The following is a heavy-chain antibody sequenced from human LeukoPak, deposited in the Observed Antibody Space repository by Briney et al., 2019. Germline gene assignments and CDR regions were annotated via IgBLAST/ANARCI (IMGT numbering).Heavy chain of an antibody. CDR3: ARALKRGYYYDSSGYYLFGY. D-gene: IGHD3-22*01. V-gene: IGHV1-69*06. J-gene: IGHJ4*02. CDR1: GGTFSSYA. Sequence: ASVKVSCKASGGTFSSYAISWVRQAPGQGLEWMGGIIPIFGTANYAQKFQGRVTITADKSTSTAYMELSSLRSEDTAVYYCARALKRGYYYDSSGYYLFGYWGQGTLVTVSS. CDR2: IIPIFGTA.